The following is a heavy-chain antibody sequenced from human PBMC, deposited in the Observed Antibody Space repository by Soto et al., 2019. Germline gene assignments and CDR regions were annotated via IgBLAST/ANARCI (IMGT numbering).Heavy chain of an antibody. Sequence: QVQLVQSGAEVKKPGASVKVSCKASGYTFTSYAINWVRQATGQGLEWMGWMNPNSGNTGYAQKFQGRVTMTRNTTLSKAYMERSSLRYEDTAVYDCAGEKSYGIDVWGQGTTVTVSS. CDR3: AGEKSYGIDV. V-gene: IGHV1-8*01. CDR2: MNPNSGNT. CDR1: GYTFTSYA. J-gene: IGHJ6*02.